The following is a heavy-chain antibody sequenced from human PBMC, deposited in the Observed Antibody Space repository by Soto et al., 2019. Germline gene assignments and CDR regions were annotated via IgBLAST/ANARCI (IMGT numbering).Heavy chain of an antibody. CDR1: GYTFTSYD. CDR3: ARGKRLLEWLSYSGWFDP. J-gene: IGHJ5*02. Sequence: QVQLVQSGAEVKKPGASVKVSCKASGYTFTSYDINWVRQATGQGLEWVGWMNSDNGHTGYAQKFQGRVTMTRDTSVSTAYMELSSLGSEDTAVYYCARGKRLLEWLSYSGWFDPWGQGTLVTVSS. V-gene: IGHV1-8*01. D-gene: IGHD3-3*01. CDR2: MNSDNGHT.